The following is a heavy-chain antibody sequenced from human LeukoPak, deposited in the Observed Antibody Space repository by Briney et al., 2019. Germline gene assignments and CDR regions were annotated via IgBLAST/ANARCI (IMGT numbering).Heavy chain of an antibody. V-gene: IGHV3-33*08. Sequence: GGSLRLSCAASGFTFSSYGMHWVRQAPGKGLEWVAVIWYDGSNKYYADSVKGRFTISRDNSKNTLYLQMNSLRAEDTAVYYCAREEVVAAPKLFDYWGQGTLVTVSS. D-gene: IGHD2-15*01. CDR2: IWYDGSNK. CDR1: GFTFSSYG. J-gene: IGHJ4*02. CDR3: AREEVVAAPKLFDY.